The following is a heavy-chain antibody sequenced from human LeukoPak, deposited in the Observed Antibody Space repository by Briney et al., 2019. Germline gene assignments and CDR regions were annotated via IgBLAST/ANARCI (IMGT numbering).Heavy chain of an antibody. D-gene: IGHD2-21*01. CDR1: GFTVSSNY. V-gene: IGHV3-53*05. CDR3: AKDRGIAKSLFYYGMDA. Sequence: GGSLRLSCAASGFTVSSNYMSWVRQAPGKGLEWVSVIYSGGSTYYADSVKGRLTISRDNSKKTLYLEMNSLRVEDTAIYYCAKDRGIAKSLFYYGMDAWGQGTTVSVS. J-gene: IGHJ6*02. CDR2: IYSGGST.